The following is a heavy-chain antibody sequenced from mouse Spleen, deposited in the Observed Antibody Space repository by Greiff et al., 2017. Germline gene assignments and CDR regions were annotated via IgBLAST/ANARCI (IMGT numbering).Heavy chain of an antibody. V-gene: IGHV7-3*02. CDR1: GFTFTDYY. D-gene: IGHD3-3*01. CDR3: ARGRDEDAMDY. J-gene: IGHJ4*01. Sequence: EVQVVESGGGLVQPGGSLRLSCATSGFTFTDYYMSWVRQPPGKALEWLGFIRNKANGYTTEYSAYVKGRFTISRDNSQSILYLQMNTLRAEDSATYYCARGRDEDAMDYWGQGTSVTVSS. CDR2: IRNKANGYTT.